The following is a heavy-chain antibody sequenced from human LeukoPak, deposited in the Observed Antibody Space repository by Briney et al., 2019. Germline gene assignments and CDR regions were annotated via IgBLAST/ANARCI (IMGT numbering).Heavy chain of an antibody. J-gene: IGHJ6*02. CDR1: GFTVSNNY. V-gene: IGHV3-66*01. CDR3: AGFSHKGV. CDR2: IYSGGST. Sequence: PGGSLRLSCAASGFTVSNNYMSWGRQAPGKGLEWVALIYSGGSTHYADFVRGRFTISRDNSKNTLYLQMSSLRAEDTAVYYCAGFSHKGVWGQGTTVTVSS.